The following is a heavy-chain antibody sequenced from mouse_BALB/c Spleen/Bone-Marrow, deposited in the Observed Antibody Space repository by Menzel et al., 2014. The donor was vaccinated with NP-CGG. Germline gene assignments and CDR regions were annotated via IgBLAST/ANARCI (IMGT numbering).Heavy chain of an antibody. Sequence: EVMLVESGGGLVQPGGSLKLSCAASGFTFSSYTMSWVRQTPEKRLEWVAYISNGGGSTYYPDTVKGRFTISRDNAKNTLYLQMSSLKSEDTAMYYCARPKNWVFDYWGQGTTLTVSS. V-gene: IGHV5-12-2*01. CDR3: ARPKNWVFDY. CDR1: GFTFSSYT. D-gene: IGHD4-1*01. J-gene: IGHJ2*01. CDR2: ISNGGGST.